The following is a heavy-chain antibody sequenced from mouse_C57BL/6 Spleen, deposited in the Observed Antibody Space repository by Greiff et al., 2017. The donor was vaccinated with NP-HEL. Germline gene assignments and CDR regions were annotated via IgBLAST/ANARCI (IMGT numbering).Heavy chain of an antibody. Sequence: EVNLVESGGGLVKPGGSLKLSCAASGFTFSSYAMSWVRQTPEKRLEWVATISDGGSYTYYPDNVKGRFTISRDNAKNNLYLQMSHLKSEDTAMYYCARDRTGTRVFDYWGQGTTLTVSS. J-gene: IGHJ2*01. CDR1: GFTFSSYA. CDR2: ISDGGSYT. V-gene: IGHV5-4*01. CDR3: ARDRTGTRVFDY. D-gene: IGHD4-1*01.